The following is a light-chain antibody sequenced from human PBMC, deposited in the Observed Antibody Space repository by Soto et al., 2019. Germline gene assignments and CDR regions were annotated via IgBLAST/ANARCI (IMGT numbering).Light chain of an antibody. Sequence: DIQMTQSPSSLSASVGDRVSITCRASQSIRKFLNWYQQKPGKAPNLLIYTASNLQGGVPSRFSGSGSDTAFTLTISSLQPDDFATYYCQHSYSTPITFGQGTLLEIK. V-gene: IGKV1-39*01. CDR2: TAS. J-gene: IGKJ5*01. CDR1: QSIRKF. CDR3: QHSYSTPIT.